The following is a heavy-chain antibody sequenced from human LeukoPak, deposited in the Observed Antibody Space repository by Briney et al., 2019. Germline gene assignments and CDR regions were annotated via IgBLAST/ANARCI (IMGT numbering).Heavy chain of an antibody. J-gene: IGHJ4*02. Sequence: GGSLRLSCAASGFTFSNAWMSWVRQAPGKGLEWVGRIKSKTDGGKTDYAAPVKGRFTISRDDSKNTLYLQMNSPKTEDTAVYYCTTCPVVVAATGDDYWGQGTLVTVSS. V-gene: IGHV3-15*01. CDR3: TTCPVVVAATGDDY. D-gene: IGHD2-15*01. CDR2: IKSKTDGGKT. CDR1: GFTFSNAW.